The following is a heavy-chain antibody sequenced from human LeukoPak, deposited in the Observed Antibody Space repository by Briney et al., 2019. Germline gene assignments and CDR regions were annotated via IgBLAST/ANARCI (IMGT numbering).Heavy chain of an antibody. Sequence: SETLSLTCTVSGGSISSYYWSWIRQPAGKGLEWIGRIYTSGSTNYNPSLKSRVTISVDTSKNQFSLKLSSVTAADTAVYYCARGIVVVNAFDIWGQGTMVTVSS. CDR2: IYTSGST. CDR3: ARGIVVVNAFDI. D-gene: IGHD2-21*01. CDR1: GGSISSYY. J-gene: IGHJ3*02. V-gene: IGHV4-4*07.